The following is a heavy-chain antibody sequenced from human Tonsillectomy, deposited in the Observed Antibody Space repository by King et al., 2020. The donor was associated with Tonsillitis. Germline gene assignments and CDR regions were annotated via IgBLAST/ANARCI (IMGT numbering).Heavy chain of an antibody. J-gene: IGHJ4*02. D-gene: IGHD1-26*01. CDR2: IRSKAYGGTT. Sequence: VQLVESGGGLVQPGRSLRLSCTASGFTFGDYAMSWFRQAPGKGLEWVGFIRSKAYGGTTEYAASVKGRFTISRDDSKSIAYLQMNSLKTEDTAVYYCTRTPLAYSGIYQNQLYYFDYWGQGTLVTVSS. V-gene: IGHV3-49*03. CDR1: GFTFGDYA. CDR3: TRTPLAYSGIYQNQLYYFDY.